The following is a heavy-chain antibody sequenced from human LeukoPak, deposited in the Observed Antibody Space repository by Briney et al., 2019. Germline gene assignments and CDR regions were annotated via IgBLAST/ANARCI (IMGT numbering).Heavy chain of an antibody. Sequence: GGTLRLSCAASGFTFSSYSMNWVRQAPGKGLEWVSHITASGTAMFYADSVKGRFTISRDNAKNSLYLQMNSLRDEDTAVYYCASSGSYRFDYWGQGTLVTVSS. V-gene: IGHV3-48*02. CDR3: ASSGSYRFDY. CDR2: ITASGTAM. D-gene: IGHD1-26*01. J-gene: IGHJ4*02. CDR1: GFTFSSYS.